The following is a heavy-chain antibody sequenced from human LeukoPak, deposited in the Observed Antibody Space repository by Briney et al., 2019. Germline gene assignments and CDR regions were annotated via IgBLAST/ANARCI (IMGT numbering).Heavy chain of an antibody. CDR3: ARGRFLECLSRFDP. CDR1: GFTFSSYS. CDR2: ISSSSSYI. V-gene: IGHV3-21*01. J-gene: IGHJ5*02. D-gene: IGHD3-3*01. Sequence: PGGSLRLSCAASGFTFSSYSMNWVRQAPGKGLEWVSSISSSSSYIYYADSVKGRFTISRDNAKNSLYLQMNSLRAEDTAVYYCARGRFLECLSRFDPGAREPWSPSPQ.